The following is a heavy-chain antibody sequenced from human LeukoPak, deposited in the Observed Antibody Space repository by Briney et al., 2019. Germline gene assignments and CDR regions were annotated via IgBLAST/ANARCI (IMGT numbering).Heavy chain of an antibody. CDR2: IMPLFGTA. Sequence: ASVKVSCKTSGGTFNNSAISWVRQAPGQGLEWLGGIMPLFGTAGYAQKFQGRVTITKDESTRTVYLELTSLTSDDTAVYYCARFEVESQAWFDPWGQGTLVTVSS. V-gene: IGHV1-69*05. CDR1: GGTFNNSA. D-gene: IGHD2-2*01. J-gene: IGHJ5*02. CDR3: ARFEVESQAWFDP.